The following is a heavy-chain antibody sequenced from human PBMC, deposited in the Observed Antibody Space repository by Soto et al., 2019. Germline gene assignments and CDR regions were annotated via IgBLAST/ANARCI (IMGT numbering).Heavy chain of an antibody. V-gene: IGHV4-59*08. CDR1: GYSISSYY. CDR3: GIHVPYILGANSFSF. CDR2: IYYSGST. Sequence: SKTLSLTCTVYGYSISSYYWSWIRQPPGKGLEWIGYIYYSGSTNYNPSLKSRVTISVAPSKNQFSLKLSSVTSADTAVDYFGIHVPYILGANSFSFWGQATLALVSS. D-gene: IGHD1-26*01. J-gene: IGHJ4*02.